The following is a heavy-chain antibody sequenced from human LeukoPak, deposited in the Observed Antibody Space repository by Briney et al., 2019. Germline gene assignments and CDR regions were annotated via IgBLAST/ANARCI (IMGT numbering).Heavy chain of an antibody. V-gene: IGHV4-38-2*01. CDR2: IYHSGST. J-gene: IGHJ4*02. D-gene: IGHD3-22*01. CDR3: ARLVLARFYDSSGYFDY. CDR1: GYSVSSGYY. Sequence: SETLSLTCAVSGYSVSSGYYWGWIRQPPGKGLEWIGSIYHSGSTYYNPSLKSRVTISVDTSKNQFPLKLSSVTAADTAVYYCARLVLARFYDSSGYFDYWGRGTLVTVSS.